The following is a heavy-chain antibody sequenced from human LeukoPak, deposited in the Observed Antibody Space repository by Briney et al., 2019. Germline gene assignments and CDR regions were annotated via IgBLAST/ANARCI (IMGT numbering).Heavy chain of an antibody. CDR2: ISAYNGNT. CDR3: ARKIPSYCSSTSCYTYFDY. Sequence: ASVKVSCKASGYTFTSYGISWVRQAPGQGLEWMGWISAYNGNTNYAQKLQGRVTMTTDTSTSTAYMELRSLRSDDTDVYYCARKIPSYCSSTSCYTYFDYWGQGTLVTVSS. D-gene: IGHD2-2*02. J-gene: IGHJ4*02. CDR1: GYTFTSYG. V-gene: IGHV1-18*04.